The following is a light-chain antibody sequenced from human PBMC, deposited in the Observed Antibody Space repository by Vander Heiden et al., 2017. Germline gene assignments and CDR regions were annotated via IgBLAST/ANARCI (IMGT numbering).Light chain of an antibody. J-gene: IGKJ4*01. Sequence: IQLTQSPSSLSASVGDRVTITCPASQGISSYLAWYQQKQGKAPKLLIYAASTLQSGVPSRFSGSGSGTDFTLTISSRQPEDFATYYCQQLNSYLTLTFGGGTKVEIK. CDR1: QGISSY. CDR2: AAS. CDR3: QQLNSYLTLT. V-gene: IGKV1-9*01.